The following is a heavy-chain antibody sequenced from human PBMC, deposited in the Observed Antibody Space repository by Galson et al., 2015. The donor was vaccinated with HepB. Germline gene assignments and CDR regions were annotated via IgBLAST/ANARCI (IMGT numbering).Heavy chain of an antibody. V-gene: IGHV1-18*04. CDR3: TTGDSTVVIGGSYSYYAMDV. CDR2: ISPYNGKT. Sequence: SVKVSCKASGYTFTSYGVSWVRQAPGQGLEWMGWISPYNGKTDYAAPVRGRFSISRDDSENTVYLQMNSLKSDDTAVYYCTTGDSTVVIGGSYSYYAMDVWGQGTTVTVSS. J-gene: IGHJ6*02. CDR1: GYTFTSYG. D-gene: IGHD4-23*01.